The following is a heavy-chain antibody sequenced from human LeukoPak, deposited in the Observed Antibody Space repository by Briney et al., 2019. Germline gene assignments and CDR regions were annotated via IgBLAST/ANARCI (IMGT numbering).Heavy chain of an antibody. CDR2: INPNSGGT. CDR3: ARVYDYVWGSYRSTYFDY. CDR1: GYTFTSYG. J-gene: IGHJ4*02. V-gene: IGHV1-2*02. D-gene: IGHD3-16*02. Sequence: VASVKVSCKASGYTFTSYGISWVRQAPGQGLEWMGWINPNSGGTNYAQKFQGRVTMTRDTSISTACMELSRLRSDDTAVYYCARVYDYVWGSYRSTYFDYWGQGTLVTVSS.